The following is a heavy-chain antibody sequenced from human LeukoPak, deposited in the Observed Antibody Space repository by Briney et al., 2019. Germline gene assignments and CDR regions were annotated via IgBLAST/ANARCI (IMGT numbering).Heavy chain of an antibody. J-gene: IGHJ4*02. D-gene: IGHD7-27*01. CDR3: ARGLEGGELGTFDY. CDR2: IYHSDNT. V-gene: IGHV4-30-2*01. CDR1: GGSISSGGYY. Sequence: SQTLSLTCTVSGGSISSGGYYWSWLRQPPGKGLEWIGYIYHSDNTYYNPSLKSRVTISVDRSKNQFSLKLSSVTAADTAVYYCARGLEGGELGTFDYWGQGTLVTVSS.